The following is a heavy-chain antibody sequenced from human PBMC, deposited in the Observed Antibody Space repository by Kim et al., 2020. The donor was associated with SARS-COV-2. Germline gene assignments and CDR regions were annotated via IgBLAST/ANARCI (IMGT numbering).Heavy chain of an antibody. V-gene: IGHV3-53*01. Sequence: RQAPGKGLEWVSFIYSGGSTYYADSVKGRFTISRDNSKNSLYLQMNSLRAEDTAVYYCARDLGPYGMDVWGQGTTVTVSS. J-gene: IGHJ6*02. CDR3: ARDLGPYGMDV. CDR2: IYSGGST.